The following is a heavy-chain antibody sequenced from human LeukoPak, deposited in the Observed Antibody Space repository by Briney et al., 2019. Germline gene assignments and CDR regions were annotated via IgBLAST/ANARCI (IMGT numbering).Heavy chain of an antibody. J-gene: IGHJ5*02. D-gene: IGHD3-9*01. V-gene: IGHV3-30*04. CDR2: ISYDGSNK. CDR1: GFTFSSYA. CDR3: ARADVLRYFDWLFERTAHGFDP. Sequence: PGGSLRLSCAASGFTFSSYAMHWVRQAPGKGLEWVAVISYDGSNKYYADSVKGRFTISRDNSKNTLYLQMNSLRAEDTAVYYCARADVLRYFDWLFERTAHGFDPWGQGTLVTVSS.